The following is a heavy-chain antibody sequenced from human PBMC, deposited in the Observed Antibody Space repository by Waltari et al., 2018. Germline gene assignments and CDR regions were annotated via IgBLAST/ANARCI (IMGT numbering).Heavy chain of an antibody. CDR2: ISGSGCST. J-gene: IGHJ3*02. D-gene: IGHD3-22*01. V-gene: IGHV3-23*04. CDR1: GFTFSSYA. Sequence: EVQLVESGGGLVQPGGSLRLSCAASGFTFSSYAMSWVRQAPGKGLEWVAAISGSGCSTYYADAVKGRFTISRDNSKNTLYLQMNSLRAEDTAVYYCATSRYYYDSSGYYPPHAFDIWGQGTMVTVSS. CDR3: ATSRYYYDSSGYYPPHAFDI.